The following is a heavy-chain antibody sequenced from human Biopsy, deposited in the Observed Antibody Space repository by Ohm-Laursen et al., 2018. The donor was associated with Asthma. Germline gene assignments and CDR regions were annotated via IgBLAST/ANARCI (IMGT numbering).Heavy chain of an antibody. Sequence: SLRLSCAATGFAVSRDHMFWVRQTPGKGLEWVSVIYSGGTSHTADSVRGRFTISRDYSKNTLYLQMHSLRAEDTAVYYCARGDSSNWSHYYFDYWGQGTLVTVSS. CDR3: ARGDSSNWSHYYFDY. J-gene: IGHJ4*02. CDR1: GFAVSRDH. CDR2: IYSGGTS. V-gene: IGHV3-53*01. D-gene: IGHD3-22*01.